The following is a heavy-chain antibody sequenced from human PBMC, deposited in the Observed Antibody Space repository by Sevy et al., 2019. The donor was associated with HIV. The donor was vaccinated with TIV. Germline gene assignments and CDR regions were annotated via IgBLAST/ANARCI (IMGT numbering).Heavy chain of an antibody. V-gene: IGHV3-30*04. D-gene: IGHD6-19*01. J-gene: IGHJ4*02. CDR2: ISYDGCVT. Sequence: GGSLRLSCAASGFTFSNYAMHWVRQAPGKGLEWVSLISYDGCVTYYADSVKGRFTISRDISKNTLYLQMNSLRTEDTAVYYCARGGAVPGFDYWGQGALVTVSS. CDR1: GFTFSNYA. CDR3: ARGGAVPGFDY.